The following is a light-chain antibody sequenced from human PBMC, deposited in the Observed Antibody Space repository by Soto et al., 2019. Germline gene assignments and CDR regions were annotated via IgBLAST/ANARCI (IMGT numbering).Light chain of an antibody. Sequence: DIQMTQSPSSVSASVVDRVTITCRASQGISSWLALYQQKPGKAPKILIYAASSLQSGVPSRFIGSGSGTDFTLPISSLQPEDFATYYCQQTNSFPRTVSGGTKVEIK. CDR3: QQTNSFPRT. V-gene: IGKV1-12*01. J-gene: IGKJ4*01. CDR1: QGISSW. CDR2: AAS.